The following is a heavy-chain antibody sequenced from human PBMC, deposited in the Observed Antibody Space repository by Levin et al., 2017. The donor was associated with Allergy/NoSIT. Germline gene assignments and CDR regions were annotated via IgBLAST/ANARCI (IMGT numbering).Heavy chain of an antibody. J-gene: IGHJ4*02. V-gene: IGHV3-23*01. CDR2: ISGSGGST. Sequence: GGSLRLSCAASGFTFSSYAMSWVRQAPGKGLEWVSAISGSGGSTYYADSVKGRFTISRDNSKNTLYLQMNSLRAEDTAVYYCAKISDIVFVPGVDEYYFDYWGQGTLVTVSS. D-gene: IGHD3-3*01. CDR3: AKISDIVFVPGVDEYYFDY. CDR1: GFTFSSYA.